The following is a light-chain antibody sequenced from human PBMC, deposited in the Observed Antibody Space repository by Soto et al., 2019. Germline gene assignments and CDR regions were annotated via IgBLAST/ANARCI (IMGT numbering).Light chain of an antibody. CDR2: RDT. CDR3: HAWDSNTVV. J-gene: IGLJ2*01. CDR1: NIGSKS. V-gene: IGLV3-9*01. Sequence: SYELTQPLSVSVALGQTARITCGGHNIGSKSVHWYQQRPGQAPVLIIYRDTNRPSGITERFSGSNSGNTATLTLSRAQVGDEADYFCHAWDSNTVVFGGGTKLTVL.